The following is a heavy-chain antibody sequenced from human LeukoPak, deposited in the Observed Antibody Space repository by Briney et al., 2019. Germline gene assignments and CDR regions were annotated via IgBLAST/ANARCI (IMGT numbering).Heavy chain of an antibody. V-gene: IGHV1-8*03. Sequence: ASVKVSCKASGYTFTNYDINWVRQATGQGLEWMGYMNPNSGNTGYAQKVQGRVTITKNTSISTAYMELSSLRSEATAVYYCAREGFDYWGQGTLVTVSS. J-gene: IGHJ4*02. CDR1: GYTFTNYD. CDR2: MNPNSGNT. CDR3: AREGFDY.